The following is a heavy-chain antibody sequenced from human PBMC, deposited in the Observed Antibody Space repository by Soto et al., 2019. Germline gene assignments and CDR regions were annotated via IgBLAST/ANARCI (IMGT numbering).Heavy chain of an antibody. D-gene: IGHD6-13*01. Sequence: GESLKISCKGSGYSFTSYWIGWVRQMPGKGLEWMGIIYPGDSDTRYSPSFQGQVTISADKSISTAYLQWSSLKASDTAMYYCARQGYSSSWQYNWFDPWGQGTLVTVSS. V-gene: IGHV5-51*01. J-gene: IGHJ5*02. CDR1: GYSFTSYW. CDR2: IYPGDSDT. CDR3: ARQGYSSSWQYNWFDP.